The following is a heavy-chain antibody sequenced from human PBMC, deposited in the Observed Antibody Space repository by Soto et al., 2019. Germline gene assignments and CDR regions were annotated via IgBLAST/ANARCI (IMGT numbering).Heavy chain of an antibody. D-gene: IGHD3-22*01. CDR3: ARNGDSSDYRGWFDP. Sequence: PGGSLRLSCAASGFTFSSYAMHWVRQAPGKGLEWVAVMSYDGSNKYYADSVKGRFTISRDNSKNTLYLQMNSLRAEDTAVYYCARNGDSSDYRGWFDPWGQGTLVTVSS. CDR2: MSYDGSNK. V-gene: IGHV3-30*14. CDR1: GFTFSSYA. J-gene: IGHJ5*02.